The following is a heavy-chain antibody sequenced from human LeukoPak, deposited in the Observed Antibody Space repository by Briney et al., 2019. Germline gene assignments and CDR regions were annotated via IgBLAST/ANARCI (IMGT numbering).Heavy chain of an antibody. D-gene: IGHD4-17*01. J-gene: IGHJ4*02. CDR1: GFTFSSYA. CDR3: ARGSKSYGDYIRSRIHHFDY. Sequence: GGSLRLSCAASGFTFSSYAIHWVRQAPGKGLEWVAVISYDGSNKYYADSVKGRFTISRDNSKNTLYLQMNSLRVEDTAVYYCARGSKSYGDYIRSRIHHFDYWGQGTLVTVSS. CDR2: ISYDGSNK. V-gene: IGHV3-30*04.